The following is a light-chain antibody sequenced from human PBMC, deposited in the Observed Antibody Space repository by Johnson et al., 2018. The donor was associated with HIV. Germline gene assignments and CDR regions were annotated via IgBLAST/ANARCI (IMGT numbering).Light chain of an antibody. J-gene: IGLJ1*01. CDR3: GTWDSSLSAGV. Sequence: QSVLTQPPSVSAAPGQKVTISCSGSSSNIGNNYVSWYQQLPGTAPKLLIYDNNKRPSGIPDRFSGSKSGTSATLGINGLRTGDEADYYCGTWDSSLSAGVFGTGTKVTVL. CDR1: SSNIGNNY. CDR2: DNN. V-gene: IGLV1-51*01.